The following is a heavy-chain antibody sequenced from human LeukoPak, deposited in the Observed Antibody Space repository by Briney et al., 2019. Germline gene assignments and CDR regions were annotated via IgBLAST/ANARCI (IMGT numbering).Heavy chain of an antibody. J-gene: IGHJ4*02. CDR3: ARARRWLRTFDY. D-gene: IGHD5-12*01. CDR2: INHSGST. CDR1: GGSFSGYY. V-gene: IGHV4-34*01. Sequence: PETLSLTCAVYGGSFSGYYWSWIRQPPGKGLEWIGEINHSGSTNYNPSLKSRVTISVDTSKNQFSLKLSSVTAADTAVYYCARARRWLRTFDYWGQGTLVTVSS.